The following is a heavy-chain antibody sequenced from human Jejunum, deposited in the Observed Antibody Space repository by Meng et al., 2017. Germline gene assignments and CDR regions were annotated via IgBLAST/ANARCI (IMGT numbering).Heavy chain of an antibody. D-gene: IGHD3-10*01. CDR3: ARDRGLRDLDH. J-gene: IGHJ4*02. V-gene: IGHV3-33*01. CDR2: IWSDGGNE. Sequence: QVQVVESGGRVVQPGRSLRLSCVASGISFSTSGMHWVRQAPGKGLEWVAMIWSDGGNEYYADSVKGRFTISRDNSKNTVYLQMDSLRAEDTAVYYCARDRGLRDLDHWGQGTLVTVSS. CDR1: GISFSTSG.